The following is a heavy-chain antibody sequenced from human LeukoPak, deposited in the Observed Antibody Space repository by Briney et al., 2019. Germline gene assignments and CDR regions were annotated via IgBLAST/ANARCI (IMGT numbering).Heavy chain of an antibody. CDR2: IYYSGST. J-gene: IGHJ4*02. CDR3: ARSGYYGRELDY. CDR1: GGSISSYY. Sequence: SETLSLTCTVSGGSISSYYWSWIRQPPGKGLEWIGYIYYSGSTTYNPSLKSRVTISVDTSKNQFSLKLSSVTAAGTAVYYCARSGYYGRELDYWGQGTLVTVSS. V-gene: IGHV4-59*01. D-gene: IGHD3-3*01.